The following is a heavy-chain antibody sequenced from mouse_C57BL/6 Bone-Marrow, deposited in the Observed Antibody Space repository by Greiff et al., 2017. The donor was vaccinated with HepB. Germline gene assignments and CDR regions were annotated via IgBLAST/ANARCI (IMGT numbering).Heavy chain of an antibody. Sequence: EVQVVESGGGLVKPGGSLKLSCAASGFTFSSYAMSWVRQTPEKRLEWVATISDGGSYTYYPDNVKGRFTISRDNAKNNLYLQMSHLKSEDTAMYYCARDYDYDDAMDYCGQGTSVTVSS. D-gene: IGHD2-4*01. CDR1: GFTFSSYA. CDR2: ISDGGSYT. V-gene: IGHV5-4*01. J-gene: IGHJ4*01. CDR3: ARDYDYDDAMDY.